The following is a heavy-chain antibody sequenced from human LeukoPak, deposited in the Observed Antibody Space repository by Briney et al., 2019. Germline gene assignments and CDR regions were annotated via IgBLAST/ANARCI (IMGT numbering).Heavy chain of an antibody. CDR1: GFTFSSYA. J-gene: IGHJ3*02. D-gene: IGHD3-22*01. CDR2: ISGSGGST. CDR3: AKDRDYYDSSGGAFDI. V-gene: IGHV3-23*01. Sequence: GGSLRLSCAASGFTFSSYAMSWVRQAPGKGLEWVSAISGSGGSTYYADSAKGRFTISRDNSKNTLYLQMNSLRAEDTAVYYCAKDRDYYDSSGGAFDIWGQGTMVTVSS.